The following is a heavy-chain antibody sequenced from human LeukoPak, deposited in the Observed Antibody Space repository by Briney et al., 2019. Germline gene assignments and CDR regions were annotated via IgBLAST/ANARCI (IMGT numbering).Heavy chain of an antibody. V-gene: IGHV3-53*01. D-gene: IGHD6-19*01. Sequence: PRGSLRLSCAASGFTVSSNYMSWVRQAPGKGLEWVSVIYSGGSTYYADSVKGRFTISRDDSKNTLYLQMNSLRAEDTAVYYCARDHSSGWLPDYWGQGTLVTVSS. CDR3: ARDHSSGWLPDY. CDR2: IYSGGST. J-gene: IGHJ4*02. CDR1: GFTVSSNY.